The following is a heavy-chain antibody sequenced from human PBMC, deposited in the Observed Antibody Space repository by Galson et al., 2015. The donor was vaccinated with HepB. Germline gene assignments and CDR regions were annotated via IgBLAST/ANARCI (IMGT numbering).Heavy chain of an antibody. CDR2: ISYGGSNK. V-gene: IGHV3-30-3*01. J-gene: IGHJ4*02. CDR3: ARDKNPVHHWSGYYTPSTFDY. Sequence: SLRLSCAASGFTFSSYAMHWVRQAPGKGLEWVAVISYGGSNKYYADPVKGRFTISRDNSKNTLYLQMNSLRAEDTAVYYCARDKNPVHHWSGYYTPSTFDYWGQGTLVTVSS. CDR1: GFTFSSYA. D-gene: IGHD3-3*01.